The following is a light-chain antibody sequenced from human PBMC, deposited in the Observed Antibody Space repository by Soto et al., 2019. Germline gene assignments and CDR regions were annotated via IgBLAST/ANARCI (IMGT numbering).Light chain of an antibody. J-gene: IGKJ1*01. V-gene: IGKV3-20*01. CDR1: HSVSSTY. Sequence: EIVLTQSPGTLSLSPGERATLSCRASHSVSSTYLAWYQTKPGQAPRLLIYGAFIRTTGVPDRFSGRGSWTEFTLTISRLEPEDSAVSYCQQYCSAPTWTFGQGTKVESK. CDR2: GAF. CDR3: QQYCSAPTWT.